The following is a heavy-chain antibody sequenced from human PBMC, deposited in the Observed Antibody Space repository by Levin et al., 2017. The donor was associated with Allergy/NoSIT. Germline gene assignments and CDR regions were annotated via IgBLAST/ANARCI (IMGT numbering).Heavy chain of an antibody. D-gene: IGHD3-16*01. CDR3: VRGYVESSTYTSGY. CDR2: IYSDGSST. J-gene: IGHJ4*02. CDR1: GFAFSSYW. Sequence: PGGSLRLSCAASGFAFSSYWMYWVRQAPGKGLVWVSRIYSDGSSTSYADSVKGRFTISRDNAKNTLSLQINSLRAEDTAVYYCVRGYVESSTYTSGYWGQGTLVTVSS. V-gene: IGHV3-74*01.